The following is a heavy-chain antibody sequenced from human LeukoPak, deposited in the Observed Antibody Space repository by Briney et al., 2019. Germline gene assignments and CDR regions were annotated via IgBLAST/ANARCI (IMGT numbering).Heavy chain of an antibody. D-gene: IGHD6-13*01. V-gene: IGHV4-61*02. Sequence: SETLSLTCTVSGGSITSGNYYWSWIRQPAGRGLEWIGRIYASGSTKYNPSLKSRVTMSLDTSKNQFSLKLTSVTAADTAVYYCARRFVGDSSSWGASDIWGQGTMVTVSS. CDR2: IYASGST. CDR1: GGSITSGNYY. CDR3: ARRFVGDSSSWGASDI. J-gene: IGHJ3*02.